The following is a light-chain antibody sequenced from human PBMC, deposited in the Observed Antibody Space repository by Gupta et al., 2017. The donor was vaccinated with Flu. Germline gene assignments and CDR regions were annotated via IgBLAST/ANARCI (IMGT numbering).Light chain of an antibody. V-gene: IGLV2-14*01. J-gene: IGLJ1*01. CDR3: SSYTSSSTYV. Sequence: QSALTQPAPVSGSPGPSITISCTGTSSDVGGYNYVSWYQQHPVKAPKLMIYEVSNRPSGVSNRFSGSKSGNTASLTISGLQAEDEADYYCSSYTSSSTYVFGTGTKVTVL. CDR1: SSDVGGYNY. CDR2: EVS.